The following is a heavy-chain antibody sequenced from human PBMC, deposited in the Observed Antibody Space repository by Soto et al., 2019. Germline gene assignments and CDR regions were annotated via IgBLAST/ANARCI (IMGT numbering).Heavy chain of an antibody. J-gene: IGHJ5*02. Sequence: SETLSLTCAVYGGSFSGYYWSWIRQPPGKGLEWIGEINHSGSTNYNPSLKSRVTISVDTSKNQFSLKLSSVTAADTAVYYCASLAPLRYFDWLLPHNWFDPWGQGTLVTVS. CDR3: ASLAPLRYFDWLLPHNWFDP. CDR1: GGSFSGYY. V-gene: IGHV4-34*01. CDR2: INHSGST. D-gene: IGHD3-9*01.